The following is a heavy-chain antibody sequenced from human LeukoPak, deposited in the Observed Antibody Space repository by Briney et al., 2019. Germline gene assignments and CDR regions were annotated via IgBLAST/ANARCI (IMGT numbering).Heavy chain of an antibody. J-gene: IGHJ5*02. CDR3: AKGLKGVVIRYNWFDP. CDR1: GFTFDDYA. D-gene: IGHD3-3*01. Sequence: GRSLRLSCAASGFTFDDYAMHWVRQAPGKGLEWVSGISWNSGSIGYADSMKGRFTISRDNAKNSLYLQMNSLRAEDTALYYCAKGLKGVVIRYNWFDPWGQGTLVTVSS. V-gene: IGHV3-9*01. CDR2: ISWNSGSI.